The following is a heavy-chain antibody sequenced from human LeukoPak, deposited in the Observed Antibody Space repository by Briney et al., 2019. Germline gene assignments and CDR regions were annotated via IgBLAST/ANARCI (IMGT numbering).Heavy chain of an antibody. CDR1: GYTFTGYY. V-gene: IGHV1-2*02. D-gene: IGHD1-26*01. Sequence: ASVKVSCKASGYTFTGYYMHWVRQAPGQGLEWMGWINPNSGGTNYAQKFQGRVTMTRDTSISTAYMELSRLRSDDTAVYYCARDLGGGRWELLSHYFDYWGQGTLVTVSS. CDR2: INPNSGGT. CDR3: ARDLGGGRWELLSHYFDY. J-gene: IGHJ4*02.